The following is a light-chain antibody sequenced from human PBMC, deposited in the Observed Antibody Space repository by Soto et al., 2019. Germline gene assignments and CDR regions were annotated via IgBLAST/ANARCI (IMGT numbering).Light chain of an antibody. CDR3: QVWDSSSDLATWV. V-gene: IGLV3-21*04. Sequence: SYELTQPPSVSVAPGKTARITCGGNNIGSKSVHWYQQKPGQAPVLVIYYDSDRPSGIPERFSGSNSGNTATLTISRVEAGDEADYYCQVWDSSSDLATWVFGGGTKLTVL. J-gene: IGLJ2*01. CDR2: YDS. CDR1: NIGSKS.